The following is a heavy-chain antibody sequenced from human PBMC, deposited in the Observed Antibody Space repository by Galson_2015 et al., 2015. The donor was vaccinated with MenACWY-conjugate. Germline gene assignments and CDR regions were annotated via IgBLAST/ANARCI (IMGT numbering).Heavy chain of an antibody. CDR1: GFTFSSFA. CDR2: ISADGSST. V-gene: IGHV3-23*01. Sequence: SLRLSCAASGFTFSSFAMSWVRQAPGKGLEWVSGISADGSSTYYVDSVKGRFTISRDNSMNTLYLQMNSLRAEDSAIYYCAKGLKSYYSDYYMDVGGKGTAVSVAS. J-gene: IGHJ6*03. CDR3: AKGLKSYYSDYYMDV. D-gene: IGHD6-19*01.